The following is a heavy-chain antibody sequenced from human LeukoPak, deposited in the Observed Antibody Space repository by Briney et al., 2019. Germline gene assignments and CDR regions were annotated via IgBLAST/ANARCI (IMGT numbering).Heavy chain of an antibody. V-gene: IGHV4-4*07. D-gene: IGHD6-13*01. J-gene: IGHJ4*02. Sequence: SETLSLTCTVSGGSISSHYWTWIRQPAGKGLEWIGRISTSGITNYGPSLKSRVTIPLDKSKNQFSLILASVTAADTALYYCAREASIAAAGWISDYWGQGTLVTVSS. CDR2: ISTSGIT. CDR3: AREASIAAAGWISDY. CDR1: GGSISSHY.